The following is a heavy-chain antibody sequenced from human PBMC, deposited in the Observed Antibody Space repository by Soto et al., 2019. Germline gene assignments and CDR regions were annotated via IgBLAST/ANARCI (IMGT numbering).Heavy chain of an antibody. J-gene: IGHJ6*02. D-gene: IGHD6-13*01. CDR1: GGSISSVGYS. CDR2: IYHSGST. CDR3: ARGSYSSSCGYGMHX. V-gene: IGHV4-30-2*01. Sequence: SDTLSLTCAVSGGSISSVGYSWSWIRQPPGKGLELIGYIYHSGSTYYNPSLKSRVTISVDRSKNQFSLKLSSVTAADTAVYYCARGSYSSSCGYGMHXWGQGTTLTVS.